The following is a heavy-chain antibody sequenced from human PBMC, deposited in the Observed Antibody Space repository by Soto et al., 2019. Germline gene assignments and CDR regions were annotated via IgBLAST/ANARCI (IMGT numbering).Heavy chain of an antibody. D-gene: IGHD4-4*01. CDR2: ISYDGSNK. Sequence: GGSLRLSCAASGFTFSSYAMHWVRQAPGKGLKGVAVISYDGSNKYYVDSVKGRFTISRDNSNNTLYLQMNSLRAEDTVVYYCARPLWRDDYNWGYFDLWGRGTLVTVSS. J-gene: IGHJ2*01. CDR3: ARPLWRDDYNWGYFDL. CDR1: GFTFSSYA. V-gene: IGHV3-30-3*01.